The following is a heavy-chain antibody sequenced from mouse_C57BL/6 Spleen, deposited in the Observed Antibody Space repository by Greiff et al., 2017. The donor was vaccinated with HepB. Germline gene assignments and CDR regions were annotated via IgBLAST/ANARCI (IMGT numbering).Heavy chain of an antibody. V-gene: IGHV5-17*01. CDR1: GFTFSDYG. Sequence: EVKLMESGGGLVKPGGSLKLSCAASGFTFSDYGMHWVRQAPEKGLEWVAYISSGSSTIYYADTVKGRFTISRDNAKNTLFLQMTSLRSEDTAMYYCASSIDGWGQGTTLTVSS. CDR3: ASSIDG. D-gene: IGHD2-3*01. J-gene: IGHJ2*01. CDR2: ISSGSSTI.